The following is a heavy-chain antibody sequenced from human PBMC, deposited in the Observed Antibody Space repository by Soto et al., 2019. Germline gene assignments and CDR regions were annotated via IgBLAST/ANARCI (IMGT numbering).Heavy chain of an antibody. CDR3: ARGGSGYVWFNEF. CDR1: GGLFFSYA. Sequence: QEQLVQSGAEVKKSGSSVKVSCKDTGGLFFSYAVSWVRQAPGQGLEWMGGIIPVFDTVFYAQKFQDRVTITADESTNTAYMELSSLRSEDTAMYYCARGGSGYVWFNEFWGQGTLVTVSS. D-gene: IGHD3-22*01. J-gene: IGHJ4*02. V-gene: IGHV1-69*01. CDR2: IIPVFDTV.